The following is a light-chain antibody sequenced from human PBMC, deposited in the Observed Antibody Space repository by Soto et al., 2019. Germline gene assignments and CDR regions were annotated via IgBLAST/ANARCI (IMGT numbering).Light chain of an antibody. CDR1: QRVSGK. J-gene: IGKJ4*01. CDR2: GAS. V-gene: IGKV3-15*01. Sequence: EIVLMQSPATMSVSPGERSTLFCMAIQRVSGKLAWYQQKPCQAPRLLMYGASIRATGFPDRFSGSGSGTEFTLTISSLQYEDFAVYYCQQYNHWPPLTFGGGTKVDIK. CDR3: QQYNHWPPLT.